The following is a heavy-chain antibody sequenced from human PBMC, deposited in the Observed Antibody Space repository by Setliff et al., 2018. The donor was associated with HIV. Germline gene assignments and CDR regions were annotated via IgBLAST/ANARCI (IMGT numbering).Heavy chain of an antibody. D-gene: IGHD6-19*01. CDR1: GGRFRSFG. CDR3: ARSDSGWPHYQYHHTDV. CDR2: IIPIFGKV. V-gene: IGHV1-69*13. Sequence: SVKVSCKASGGRFRSFGFSWIRQAPGQGLEWMGGIIPIFGKVEYAQRFQDRVKITADESTSTAYMEMSSLTSEDTDIYYCARSDSGWPHYQYHHTDVWGKGTTVTVSS. J-gene: IGHJ6*04.